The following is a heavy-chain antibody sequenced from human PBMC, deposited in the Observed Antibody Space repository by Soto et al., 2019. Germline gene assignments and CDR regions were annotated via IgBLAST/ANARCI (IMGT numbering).Heavy chain of an antibody. CDR2: ISSSSSII. V-gene: IGHV3-48*02. D-gene: IGHD4-17*01. CDR1: GFTCSSYS. CDR3: ARDRLNDYGDSIFDY. J-gene: IGHJ4*02. Sequence: EVQLVESGGGLVQSGGSLRLSCAASGFTCSSYSMDWVRRAPGKGLEWVSYISSSSSIIYYADSVKGRFTISRDNARNSLYLQMNSLRDEDTAVYYCARDRLNDYGDSIFDYWGQGTLVTVSS.